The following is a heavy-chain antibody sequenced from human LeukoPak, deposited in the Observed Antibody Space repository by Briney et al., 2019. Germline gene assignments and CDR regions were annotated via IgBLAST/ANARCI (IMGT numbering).Heavy chain of an antibody. D-gene: IGHD5-24*01. CDR1: GFTFSRYE. V-gene: IGHV3-48*03. CDR3: ASGYSDRDY. J-gene: IGHJ4*02. Sequence: GGSLRLSCAASGFTFSRYEMHWVRQAPGKGLEWVSHISNSDNIRHSTDSVKGRFTISRDNAKNSPYLQMNSLRAEDTAIYYCASGYSDRDYWGQGTLLTVSS. CDR2: ISNSDNIR.